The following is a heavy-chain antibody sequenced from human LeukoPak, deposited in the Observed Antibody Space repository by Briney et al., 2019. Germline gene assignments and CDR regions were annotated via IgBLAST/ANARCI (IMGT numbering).Heavy chain of an antibody. CDR1: GGSITTTNF. D-gene: IGHD6-25*01. V-gene: IGHV4-4*02. J-gene: IGHJ4*02. CDR3: TRENAAFSPLGY. Sequence: PSETLSLTCGVSGGSITTTNFWSWVRQPPGQGLEWIGEVSVSGLSDYNPSLRGRVTMSLDTSKNHLSLKLTSVTAADTAVYYCTRENAAFSPLGYWGQGTLVTV. CDR2: VSVSGLS.